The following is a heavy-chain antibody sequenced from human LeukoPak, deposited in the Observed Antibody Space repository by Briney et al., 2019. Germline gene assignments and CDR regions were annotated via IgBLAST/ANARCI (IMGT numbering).Heavy chain of an antibody. CDR3: ARGDGDDYYYYMDV. CDR2: IIPIFGTA. V-gene: IGHV1-69*13. J-gene: IGHJ6*03. D-gene: IGHD3-10*01. Sequence: ASVKVSCKASGGTFGSYAISWVRQAPGQGLEWMGGIIPIFGTANYAQKFQGRVTITADESTSTAYMELSSLRSEDTAVYYCARGDGDDYYYYMDVWGKGTTVTVSS. CDR1: GGTFGSYA.